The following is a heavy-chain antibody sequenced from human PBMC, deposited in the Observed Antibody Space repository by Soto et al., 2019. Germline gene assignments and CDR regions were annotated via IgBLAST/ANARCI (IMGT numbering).Heavy chain of an antibody. Sequence: EVQLVESGGGLVQPGRSLRLSCAASGFTFDDYAMHWVRQAPGKGLEWVSGIGWNSGSIGYADSVKGRFTISRDNAKNSLYLQMNSLRAEDTALYYCAKSGATGLYNWFDPWGQGTLVTVSS. CDR2: IGWNSGSI. D-gene: IGHD1-1*01. CDR3: AKSGATGLYNWFDP. CDR1: GFTFDDYA. J-gene: IGHJ5*02. V-gene: IGHV3-9*01.